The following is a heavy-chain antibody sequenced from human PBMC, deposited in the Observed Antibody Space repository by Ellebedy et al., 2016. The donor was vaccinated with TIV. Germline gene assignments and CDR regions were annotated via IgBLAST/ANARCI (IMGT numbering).Heavy chain of an antibody. V-gene: IGHV1-69*04. CDR2: IIPILGIA. J-gene: IGHJ4*02. D-gene: IGHD1-26*01. CDR1: GGTFSSYA. CDR3: TRDAVVGATMYY. Sequence: ASVKVSCKASGGTFSSYAISWVRQAPGQGLEWMGRIIPILGIANYAQKFQGRVTITADKSTSTAYMELSSLRSEDTAVYYCTRDAVVGATMYYWGQGTLVTVSS.